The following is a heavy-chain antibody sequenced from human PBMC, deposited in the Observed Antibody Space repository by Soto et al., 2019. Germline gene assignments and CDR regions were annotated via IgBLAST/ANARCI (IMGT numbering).Heavy chain of an antibody. CDR1: GFTFSTYA. CDR2: ISAGGGNT. J-gene: IGHJ6*02. CDR3: AGGALKYCSSTSCYTGYYYGMDV. D-gene: IGHD2-2*02. V-gene: IGHV3-23*01. Sequence: PVGSLRLSCAASGFTFSTYAMSWVRQAPGKGLEWVSAISAGGGNTYYVDSVKGRFTISRDNAKNSLYLQMNSLRAEDTAVYYCAGGALKYCSSTSCYTGYYYGMDVWGQGTTVTVSS.